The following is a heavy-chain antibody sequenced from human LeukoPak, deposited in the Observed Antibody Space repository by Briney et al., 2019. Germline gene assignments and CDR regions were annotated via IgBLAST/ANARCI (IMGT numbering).Heavy chain of an antibody. V-gene: IGHV3-30*04. CDR1: GFNFGNAT. CDR2: ISYDGSNE. Sequence: GGSLRLSCAASGFNFGNATMHWVRKAPGKGLDWVALISYDGSNEYYADSVKGRFTISRDNSKTTLFLQMNSLRLEDTAVYYCARGDSFYYDSSDLPHAFDIWGQGTMVTVSS. J-gene: IGHJ3*02. D-gene: IGHD3-22*01. CDR3: ARGDSFYYDSSDLPHAFDI.